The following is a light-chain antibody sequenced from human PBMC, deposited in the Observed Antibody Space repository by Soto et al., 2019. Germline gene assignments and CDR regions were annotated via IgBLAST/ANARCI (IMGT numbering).Light chain of an antibody. CDR2: RTF. CDR1: QSIASSY. CDR3: QQFNSSPLT. V-gene: IGKV3-20*01. Sequence: EIVLTQSPGTLSLSPGERATLSCRASQSIASSYLAWYQQRPGQPPRLLLYRTFNRATGIPDRFSGGGSGTYFTLTISSLEPEDSAVYFCQQFNSSPLTFGGGTKVEI. J-gene: IGKJ4*01.